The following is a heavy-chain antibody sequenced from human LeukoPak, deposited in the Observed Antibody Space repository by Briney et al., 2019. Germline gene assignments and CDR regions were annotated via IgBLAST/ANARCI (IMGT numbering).Heavy chain of an antibody. CDR3: ARGGGYGSGSYYYYYYYYMDV. D-gene: IGHD3-10*01. Sequence: SETLSLTCAVSGDSISSGGYSWSWIRQPPGKRLEWIGYIYYSGSTNYNPSLKSRVTMSVDTSKNQFSLKLSSVTAADTAVYYCARGGGYGSGSYYYYYYYYMDVWGKGTTVTISS. J-gene: IGHJ6*03. CDR2: IYYSGST. V-gene: IGHV4-61*08. CDR1: GDSISSGGYS.